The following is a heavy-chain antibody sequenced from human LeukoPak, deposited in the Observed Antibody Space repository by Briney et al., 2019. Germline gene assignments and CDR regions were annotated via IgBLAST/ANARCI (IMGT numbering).Heavy chain of an antibody. J-gene: IGHJ6*03. V-gene: IGHV3-20*04. CDR1: GFTFDDYG. CDR2: INWNGGST. CDR3: ARDYYGPEAGTAGLYYYYYYMDV. D-gene: IGHD6-13*01. Sequence: RAGGSLRLSCAASGFTFDDYGMSWVRQAPGKGLEWVSGINWNGGSTGYADSVKGRFTISRDNAKNSLYLQMNSLRAEDTALYYCARDYYGPEAGTAGLYYYYYYMDVWGKGTTVTVSS.